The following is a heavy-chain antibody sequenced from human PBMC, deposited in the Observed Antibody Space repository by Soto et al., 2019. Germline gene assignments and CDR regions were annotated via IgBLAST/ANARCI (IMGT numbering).Heavy chain of an antibody. CDR2: IIPIFGTA. V-gene: IGHV1-69*12. D-gene: IGHD4-4*01. CDR1: GSTFSSYA. CDR3: ARDDGTVTTPMVYYYYGMDV. J-gene: IGHJ6*02. Sequence: QVQLVQSGAEVKKPGSSVKVSCKASGSTFSSYAISWVRQAPGQGLEWMGGIIPIFGTANYGQKFQGRVKITADESTSTAYKALSRLRSEDTAVYYCARDDGTVTTPMVYYYYGMDVWGQGTTVTVSS.